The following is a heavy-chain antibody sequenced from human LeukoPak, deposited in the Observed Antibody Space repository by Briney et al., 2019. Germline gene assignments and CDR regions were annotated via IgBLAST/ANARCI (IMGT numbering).Heavy chain of an antibody. V-gene: IGHV3-21*01. D-gene: IGHD2-15*01. Sequence: PGGSLRLSCAASGFTFSSYSMNWVRQAPGKGLEWVSSISSSSSYIYYADSLKGRFTISRDNAKKSVYLQMNSLRAEDTAVYYCARGALDAATPFDSWGQGTLVTVSS. CDR2: ISSSSSYI. CDR1: GFTFSSYS. J-gene: IGHJ5*01. CDR3: ARGALDAATPFDS.